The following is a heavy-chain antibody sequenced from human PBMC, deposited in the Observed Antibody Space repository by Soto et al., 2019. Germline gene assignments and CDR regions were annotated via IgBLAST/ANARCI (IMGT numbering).Heavy chain of an antibody. D-gene: IGHD3-16*02. J-gene: IGHJ3*02. V-gene: IGHV5-51*01. CDR2: IYPGDSDT. CDR1: GYNFTKYW. CDR3: ARPADYLWGSYRFVAYAI. Sequence: GESLKISCKGSGYNFTKYWIGWVRQMPGKGPEWMGIIYPGDSDTRYSPSFQGQVIISADKSISTAYLQWSSLKASDTAMYYCARPADYLWGSYRFVAYAIWGQGTMVTVSS.